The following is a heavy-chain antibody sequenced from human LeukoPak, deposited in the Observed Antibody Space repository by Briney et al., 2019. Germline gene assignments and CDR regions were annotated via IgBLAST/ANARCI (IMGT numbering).Heavy chain of an antibody. CDR1: GGSFSRYY. CDR2: IYTSGST. Sequence: SETLSLTCTVSGGSFSRYYWNWIRQPAGKGLQWIGRIYTSGSTNYNPSLKSRVTMSVDTSKNQFSLKLTSVTAADTAVYYCARAYYDTSGYPGWYFDLWGRGTLVTVSS. CDR3: ARAYYDTSGYPGWYFDL. J-gene: IGHJ2*01. V-gene: IGHV4-4*07. D-gene: IGHD3-22*01.